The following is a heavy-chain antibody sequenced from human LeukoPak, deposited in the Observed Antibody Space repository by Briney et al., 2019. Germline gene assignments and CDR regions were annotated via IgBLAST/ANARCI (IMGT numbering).Heavy chain of an antibody. Sequence: ASVKVSCKASGYTFTSYGISWVRQAPGQGLEWMGWISAYNGNTNYAQKLQGRVTMTTDTSTSTAYMELRSLRSDDTAVYYCATLENYHDSSGYFLLGLWGQGTLVTVSS. D-gene: IGHD3-22*01. V-gene: IGHV1-18*01. CDR3: ATLENYHDSSGYFLLGL. CDR1: GYTFTSYG. J-gene: IGHJ4*02. CDR2: ISAYNGNT.